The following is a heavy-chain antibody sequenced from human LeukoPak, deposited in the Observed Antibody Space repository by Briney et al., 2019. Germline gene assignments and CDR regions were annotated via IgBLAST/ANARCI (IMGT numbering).Heavy chain of an antibody. CDR2: MNPNSGNT. J-gene: IGHJ5*02. Sequence: GASVKVSCKASEYSCTSYDINWVRQATGQGLEWMGWMNPNSGNTGYAQKFQGRVTMTRDTSISTAYMELSSLTSEDTAVYYCAKTSGYSSGPNWFDPWGQGTLVTISP. CDR1: EYSCTSYD. D-gene: IGHD6-19*01. V-gene: IGHV1-8*01. CDR3: AKTSGYSSGPNWFDP.